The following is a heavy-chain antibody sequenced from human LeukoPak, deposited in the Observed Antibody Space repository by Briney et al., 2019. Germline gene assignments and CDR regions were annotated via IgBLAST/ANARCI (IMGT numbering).Heavy chain of an antibody. J-gene: IGHJ3*02. CDR1: GFSFNTDV. CDR3: AREADAFDI. V-gene: IGHV3-30*04. CDR2: ISQDVSNK. Sequence: GGSLRLSCAASGFSFNTDVMHWVRQAPGKGLEWVAGISQDVSNKYYADSVKGRFTISRDNSENTVYLQLNSLRLEDTAVYFCAREADAFDIWGQGTMVTVSS.